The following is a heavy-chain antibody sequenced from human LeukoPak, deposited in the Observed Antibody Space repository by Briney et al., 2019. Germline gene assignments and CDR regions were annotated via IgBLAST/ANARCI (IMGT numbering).Heavy chain of an antibody. Sequence: HGESLKISCKGSGYSFASYWIAWVRLMPGKGLEWMGVIYPGTADITYSPSFQGQVTISADKSVSTAYLHWSSLKASDTAIYYCARHLSSITSCPTYWGQGTLVTVSS. V-gene: IGHV5-51*01. CDR2: IYPGTADI. D-gene: IGHD2-2*01. J-gene: IGHJ4*02. CDR3: ARHLSSITSCPTY. CDR1: GYSFASYW.